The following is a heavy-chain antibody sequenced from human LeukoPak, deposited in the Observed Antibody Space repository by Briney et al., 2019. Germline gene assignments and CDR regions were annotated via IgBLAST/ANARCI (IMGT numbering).Heavy chain of an antibody. Sequence: GSLRLSCAASGFTFSSYVMSWVRQAPGKGLEWVSVIYSGGSTYYADSVKGRFTISRDNSKNTLNLQMNSLRAEDAAVYYCARGYSSDNWGQGTLVTVSS. V-gene: IGHV3-66*01. CDR1: GFTFSSYV. J-gene: IGHJ4*02. CDR3: ARGYSSDN. D-gene: IGHD2-21*01. CDR2: IYSGGST.